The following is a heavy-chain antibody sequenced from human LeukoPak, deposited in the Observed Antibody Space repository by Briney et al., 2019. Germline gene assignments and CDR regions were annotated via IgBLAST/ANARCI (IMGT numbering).Heavy chain of an antibody. J-gene: IGHJ5*02. V-gene: IGHV5-51*01. D-gene: IGHD6-13*01. Sequence: GESLKISCKASGYSFTTYWIGWVRQMPGKGLEWMGIIYPADSTAHYSPSFQGQVTISADKSISTAYLQWSSLKASDTAMYYCARCIDGLAAAGTNPWFDPWGQGTLVTVSS. CDR2: IYPADSTA. CDR3: ARCIDGLAAAGTNPWFDP. CDR1: GYSFTTYW.